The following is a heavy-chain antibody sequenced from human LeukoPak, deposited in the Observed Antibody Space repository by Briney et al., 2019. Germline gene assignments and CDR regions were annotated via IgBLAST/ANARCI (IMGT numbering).Heavy chain of an antibody. Sequence: PGGSLRLSCAASGFTFSSYAMHWVRQAPGKGLEWVAVISYDGSNKYYADSVKGRFTISRDNSKNTLYLQMSSLRAEDTAVYYCAREAQTNGDYYMDVWGKGTTVTVSS. D-gene: IGHD2-8*01. CDR1: GFTFSSYA. V-gene: IGHV3-30*04. CDR2: ISYDGSNK. J-gene: IGHJ6*03. CDR3: AREAQTNGDYYMDV.